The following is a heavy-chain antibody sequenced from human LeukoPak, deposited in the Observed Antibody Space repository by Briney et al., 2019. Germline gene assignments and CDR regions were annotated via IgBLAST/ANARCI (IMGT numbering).Heavy chain of an antibody. CDR3: ARDSPLPSPVRGVIYWFDP. J-gene: IGHJ5*02. CDR1: GYTFTGYY. CDR2: INPNSGGT. D-gene: IGHD3-10*01. Sequence: ASVKVSCKASGYTFTGYYMHWVRQAPGQGLEWMGWINPNSGGTNYAQKFQGRVTMTRDTSISTAYMELSRLRSDDTAVYYCARDSPLPSPVRGVIYWFDPWGQGTLVTVSS. V-gene: IGHV1-2*02.